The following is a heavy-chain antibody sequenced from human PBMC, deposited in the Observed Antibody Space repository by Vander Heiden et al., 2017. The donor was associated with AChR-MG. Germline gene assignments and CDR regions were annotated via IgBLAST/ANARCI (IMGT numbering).Heavy chain of an antibody. CDR1: GFSFTTHE. Sequence: DVQLVESWGGLVQPGGSLRLSCAASGFSFTTHEMNWVRQTPGKGLEWVAYISSSGTVIYYADSVKGRFTISRDNAKSSLNLQMDSLRAEDTAVYYCARGEVIPAAEDDSYYYGLDVWGQGTTVTVSS. CDR3: ARGEVIPAAEDDSYYYGLDV. D-gene: IGHD2-2*01. J-gene: IGHJ6*02. V-gene: IGHV3-48*03. CDR2: ISSSGTVI.